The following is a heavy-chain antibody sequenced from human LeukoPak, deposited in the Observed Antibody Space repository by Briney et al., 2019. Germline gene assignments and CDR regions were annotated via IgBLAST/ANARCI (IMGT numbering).Heavy chain of an antibody. CDR2: ITGSGGST. D-gene: IGHD3-9*01. CDR1: GFTFSAFA. V-gene: IGHV3-23*01. CDR3: AKSPTGYVPDR. Sequence: GGSLRLSCAASGFTFSAFAMSWVRQAPGRGLEWVSVITGSGGSTYYADSVKGRFTISRDNSRTTLYLQMNSLRADDTAVYYCAKSPTGYVPDRWGQGTLVTVSP. J-gene: IGHJ5*02.